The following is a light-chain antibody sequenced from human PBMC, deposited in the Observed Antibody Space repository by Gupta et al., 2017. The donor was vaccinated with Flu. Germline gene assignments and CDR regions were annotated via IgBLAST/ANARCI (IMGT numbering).Light chain of an antibody. V-gene: IGKV1-39*01. J-gene: IGKJ5*01. CDR2: AAS. CDR1: QSISSY. Sequence: PSSLSASVGDRVTITCRASQSISSYLNWYQQKPGKAPKLLIYAASRLQSGVPSRFSGSGSGTDFTLTISSLQPEDFATYYCQQRYSTPLTFGQGTRLEIK. CDR3: QQRYSTPLT.